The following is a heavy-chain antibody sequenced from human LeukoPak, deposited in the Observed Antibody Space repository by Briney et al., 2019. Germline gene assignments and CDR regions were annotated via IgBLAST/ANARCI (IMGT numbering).Heavy chain of an antibody. J-gene: IGHJ4*02. Sequence: GGSLRLSCAASRFTFSDYYMIWIRQASGEGLEWVSSISRSGNTIKYGDSVKGRFTISRDNAKNTLYLRMDSLNVEDTGIYYCAVGVLGVPGIASWGQGSLVIVSS. D-gene: IGHD3-3*01. CDR3: AVGVLGVPGIAS. CDR1: RFTFSDYY. CDR2: ISRSGNTI. V-gene: IGHV3-11*01.